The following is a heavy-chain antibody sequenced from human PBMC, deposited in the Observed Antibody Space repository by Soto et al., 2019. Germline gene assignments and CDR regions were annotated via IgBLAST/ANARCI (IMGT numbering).Heavy chain of an antibody. V-gene: IGHV3-30-3*01. Sequence: QVQLVESGGGVVQPGRSLRLSCAASGFTFSSYAMHWVRQAPGKGLEWVAVISYDGSNKYYADSVKGRFTISRDNSKNTLYLQMNSLRAEDTAVYYCARGGTGTTTRIDYWGQGTLVTVSS. CDR3: ARGGTGTTTRIDY. CDR1: GFTFSSYA. J-gene: IGHJ4*02. CDR2: ISYDGSNK. D-gene: IGHD1-7*01.